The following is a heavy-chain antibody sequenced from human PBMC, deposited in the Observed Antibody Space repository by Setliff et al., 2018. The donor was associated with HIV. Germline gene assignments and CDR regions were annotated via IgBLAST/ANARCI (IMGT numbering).Heavy chain of an antibody. J-gene: IGHJ1*01. Sequence: SVKVSCKASGGTFSSYAINWVRQAPGQGLEWMGGIIPILGIANYAQKFQGRVTMTTDTSTSTVYMELSSLRSDDTAVYYCARTQYDRVEEYFQYWGQGTLVTVSS. CDR2: IIPILGIA. V-gene: IGHV1-69*10. D-gene: IGHD3-22*01. CDR1: GGTFSSYA. CDR3: ARTQYDRVEEYFQY.